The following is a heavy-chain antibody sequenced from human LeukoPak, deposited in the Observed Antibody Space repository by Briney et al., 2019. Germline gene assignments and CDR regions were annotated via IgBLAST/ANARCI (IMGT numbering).Heavy chain of an antibody. D-gene: IGHD1-26*01. J-gene: IGHJ4*02. V-gene: IGHV3-9*01. CDR1: GFTFDDYA. CDR2: ISWNSGSI. Sequence: GGSLRLSCAASGFTFDDYAMHWVRQAPGKGLEWVSGISWNSGSIGYADSVKGRFTISRDNSKNTLYLQMNSLRAEDTAVYYCAKASMPQSSGSYYGGFDYWGQGTLVTVSS. CDR3: AKASMPQSSGSYYGGFDY.